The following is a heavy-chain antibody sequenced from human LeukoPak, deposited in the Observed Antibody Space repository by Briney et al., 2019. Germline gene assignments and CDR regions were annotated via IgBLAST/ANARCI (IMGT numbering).Heavy chain of an antibody. CDR3: ARGPLYGGNSGWDFDY. CDR2: INPSAGST. CDR1: GYTFTSYD. Sequence: GASVKVSCKASGYTFTSYDINWVRQAPGQGLEWMGIINPSAGSTNYAQKFQGRVIMTRDTSTRTVYMEVSSLRFEDTAVYYCARGPLYGGNSGWDFDYWGQGTLVTASS. J-gene: IGHJ4*02. V-gene: IGHV1-46*01. D-gene: IGHD4-23*01.